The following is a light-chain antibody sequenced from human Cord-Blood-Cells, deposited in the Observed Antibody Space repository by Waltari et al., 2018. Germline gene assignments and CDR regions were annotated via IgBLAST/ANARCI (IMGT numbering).Light chain of an antibody. CDR3: QQYGSSPPVT. Sequence: DIVLTQSPGTLSLSPGVRATLSCRASPSVSSSYLAWYQQKPGQTPRLLIYGASSRATGIPDRVSGSGSGTDFTLTISRLEPEDFAVYYCQQYGSSPPVTFGGGTKVEIK. CDR1: PSVSSSY. J-gene: IGKJ4*01. V-gene: IGKV3-20*01. CDR2: GAS.